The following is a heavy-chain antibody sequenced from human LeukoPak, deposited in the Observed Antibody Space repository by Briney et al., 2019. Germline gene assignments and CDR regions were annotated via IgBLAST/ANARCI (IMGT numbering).Heavy chain of an antibody. CDR3: ARELTVTHSWFDP. Sequence: SETLSLTCAVYGGSFSGYYWSWIRQPPGKGLEWIGEINHSGSTNYNPSLKSRVTISVDTSKNQFSLKLSPVTAADTAVYYCARELTVTHSWFDPWGQGTLVTVSS. CDR2: INHSGST. V-gene: IGHV4-34*01. J-gene: IGHJ5*02. CDR1: GGSFSGYY. D-gene: IGHD4-17*01.